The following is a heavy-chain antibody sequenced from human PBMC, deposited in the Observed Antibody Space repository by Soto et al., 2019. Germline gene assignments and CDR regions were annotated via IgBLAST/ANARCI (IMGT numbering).Heavy chain of an antibody. CDR3: ARQSKNWFDP. CDR1: GGSISSYY. V-gene: IGHV4-59*08. CDR2: IYYSGST. J-gene: IGHJ5*02. Sequence: SETLSLTCTVYGGSISSYYWSWIRQPPGKGLEWIGYIYYSGSTNYNPSLKSRVTISVDTSKNQFSLKLSSVTAADTAVYYCARQSKNWFDPWGQGTLVTVSS.